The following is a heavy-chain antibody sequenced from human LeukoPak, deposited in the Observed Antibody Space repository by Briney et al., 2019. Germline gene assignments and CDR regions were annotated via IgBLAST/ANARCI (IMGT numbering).Heavy chain of an antibody. J-gene: IGHJ4*02. V-gene: IGHV3-23*01. Sequence: PGGSLRLSCAASGLTFSSYAMSWVRQAPGKGLEWVSAISGGVGTTYYADSVKGRFTISRDNSKNTLYLQMNSLRAEDTAVYHCARDPRYDYWGQGTLVTVSS. CDR3: ARDPRYDY. CDR2: ISGGVGTT. CDR1: GLTFSSYA.